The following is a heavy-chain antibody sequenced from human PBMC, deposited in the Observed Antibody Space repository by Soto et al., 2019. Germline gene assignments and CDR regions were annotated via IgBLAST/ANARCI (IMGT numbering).Heavy chain of an antibody. V-gene: IGHV1-18*01. J-gene: IGHJ4*02. CDR3: ARVLGYCSGGSCYSLHYFDY. CDR1: GYTFTSYG. CDR2: ISAYNGNT. D-gene: IGHD2-15*01. Sequence: ASVKVSCKASGYTFTSYGISWVRQAPGQGLEWMGWISAYNGNTNYAQKLQGRVTMTTDTSTSKAYMEMRSLRSDDTAVYYCARVLGYCSGGSCYSLHYFDYWGQGTLVTVSS.